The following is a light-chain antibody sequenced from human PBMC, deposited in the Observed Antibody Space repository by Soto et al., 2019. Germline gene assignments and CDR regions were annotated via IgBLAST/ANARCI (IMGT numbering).Light chain of an antibody. CDR1: QSISSY. CDR3: QQSYSTLLT. V-gene: IGKV1-39*01. J-gene: IGKJ4*01. CDR2: AAS. Sequence: DIQMTQSPSSLSASVGDRVTITCRASQSISSYLNWYQQKPVKAPKLLIYAASSLQSGVPSRFSGSGSGTDFTLTISSLQHDDFATYYCQQSYSTLLTFGRGTKVEIK.